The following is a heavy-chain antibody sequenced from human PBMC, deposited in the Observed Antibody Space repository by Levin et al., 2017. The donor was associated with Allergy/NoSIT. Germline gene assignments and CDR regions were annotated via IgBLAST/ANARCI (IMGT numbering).Heavy chain of an antibody. Sequence: GGSLRLSCAASGFTFSSYAMTWVRQAPGKGLEWVSAVSGSGGTTYYADSVKGRFTVSRDNSKNTLFLQMNSLRAEDTAVYYCAKDRDYGGSAGVFDYWGQGTLVTVSS. D-gene: IGHD4-23*01. CDR2: VSGSGGTT. CDR1: GFTFSSYA. J-gene: IGHJ4*02. V-gene: IGHV3-23*01. CDR3: AKDRDYGGSAGVFDY.